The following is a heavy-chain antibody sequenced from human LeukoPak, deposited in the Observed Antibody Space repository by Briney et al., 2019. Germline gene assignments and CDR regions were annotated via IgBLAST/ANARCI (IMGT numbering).Heavy chain of an antibody. CDR1: GFTFSSYG. V-gene: IGHV3-30*02. D-gene: IGHD3-9*01. CDR2: IRYDGSNK. Sequence: GGSLRLSCAASGFTFSSYGMHWVRQAPGKGLEWVAFIRYDGSNKYYADSVKGRFTISRDNSKNTLYLQMNSLRAEDTAVYYCARGGDLTGYPFDYWGQGTLVTVSS. CDR3: ARGGDLTGYPFDY. J-gene: IGHJ4*02.